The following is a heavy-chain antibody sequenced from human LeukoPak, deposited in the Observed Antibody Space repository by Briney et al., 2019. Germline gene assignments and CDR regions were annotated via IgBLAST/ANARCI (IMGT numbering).Heavy chain of an antibody. D-gene: IGHD6-19*01. CDR1: GFTFSSYN. Sequence: GGSLRLSCAASGFTFSSYNMNWVRQAPGKGLEWVSSITSGSSYIYYGDSVKGRFTISRDNAKKSLYLQMNSLRAEDTAVYYCAKQQWLDGAYYFDYWGQGTLVTVSS. V-gene: IGHV3-21*01. J-gene: IGHJ4*02. CDR3: AKQQWLDGAYYFDY. CDR2: ITSGSSYI.